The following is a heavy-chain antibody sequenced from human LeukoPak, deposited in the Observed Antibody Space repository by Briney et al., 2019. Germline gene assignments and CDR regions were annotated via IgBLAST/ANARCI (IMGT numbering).Heavy chain of an antibody. CDR3: ARDLDWILFDY. CDR1: GFTFSTYW. CDR2: IKQDGSQK. D-gene: IGHD3-9*01. Sequence: GGSLRLSCAASGFTFSTYWMNWVRQVPGKGLEWLANIKQDGSQKYYVDSVKGRFTISRDNAKNTLFLQMNSLSAEDTAVYYCARDLDWILFDYWGQGTLVTVSS. V-gene: IGHV3-7*01. J-gene: IGHJ4*02.